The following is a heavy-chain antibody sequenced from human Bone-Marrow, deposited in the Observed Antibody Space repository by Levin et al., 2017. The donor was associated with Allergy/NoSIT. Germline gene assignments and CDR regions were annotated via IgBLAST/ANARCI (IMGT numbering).Heavy chain of an antibody. CDR2: ISYSGTT. CDR1: SGSINSTSSY. Sequence: GSLRLSCTVSSGSINSTSSYWGWIRQPPGKRLEWIGSISYSGTTYYNPSLRNRVTTSVDTSKNQFSLRLTSVTAADTAVFYCARMRSAAAPTRWYFDLWGRGTLVTVSS. V-gene: IGHV4-39*07. D-gene: IGHD6-25*01. J-gene: IGHJ2*01. CDR3: ARMRSAAAPTRWYFDL.